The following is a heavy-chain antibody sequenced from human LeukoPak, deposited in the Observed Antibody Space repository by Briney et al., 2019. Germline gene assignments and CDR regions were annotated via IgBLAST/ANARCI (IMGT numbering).Heavy chain of an antibody. Sequence: PSETLSLTCDVYGGSFSGYYWSFIRQTPGKGLEWIGEISHSGSTNYHRSLKSRLTISVDTSKNQLSLKLNSVTAADTAVYYCARSVLTGTTRPGLTVARRISSVGWGQGTLVTVSS. CDR3: ARSVLTGTTRPGLTVARRISSVG. D-gene: IGHD1-20*01. CDR2: ISHSGST. CDR1: GGSFSGYY. J-gene: IGHJ4*02. V-gene: IGHV4-34*01.